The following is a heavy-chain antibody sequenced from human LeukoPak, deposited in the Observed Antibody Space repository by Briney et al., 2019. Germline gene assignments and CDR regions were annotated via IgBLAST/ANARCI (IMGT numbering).Heavy chain of an antibody. J-gene: IGHJ5*02. CDR1: GFTFSSYA. Sequence: GGSLRLSCAASGFTFSSYAMHWVRQAPGKGLEYVSAISSNGGSTYYANSVKGRFTISRDNSKNTLYLQMGSLRAEDMAVYYCARGASQNPGMVRGATGLNWFDPWGQGTLVTVSS. CDR2: ISSNGGST. CDR3: ARGASQNPGMVRGATGLNWFDP. V-gene: IGHV3-64*01. D-gene: IGHD3-10*01.